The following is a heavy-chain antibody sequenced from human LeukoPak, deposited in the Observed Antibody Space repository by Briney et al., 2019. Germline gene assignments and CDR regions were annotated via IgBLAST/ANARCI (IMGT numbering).Heavy chain of an antibody. Sequence: PSETLSLTCTVSGGSISSSSYYWGWIRQPPGKGLEWIGSIYYSGSTYYNPSLKSRVTISVDTPKNQFSLKLSSVTAADTAVYYCARGVYGGYNQRVEYYFDYWGQGPLVTVSS. CDR3: ARGVYGGYNQRVEYYFDY. CDR1: GGSISSSSYY. J-gene: IGHJ4*02. V-gene: IGHV4-39*07. D-gene: IGHD5-12*01. CDR2: IYYSGST.